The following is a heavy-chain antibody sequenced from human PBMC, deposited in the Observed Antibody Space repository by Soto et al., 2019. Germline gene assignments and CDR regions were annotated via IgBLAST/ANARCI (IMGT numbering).Heavy chain of an antibody. Sequence: GASVKVSCKASGYTFTSSGISWVRQAPGQGLEWMGWISAYNGNTNYAQKLQGRVTMTTDTSTSTAYMELRSLRSDDTAVYYCARVEVVPAVLWWFDPWGQGTLVTVSS. V-gene: IGHV1-18*01. J-gene: IGHJ5*02. D-gene: IGHD2-2*01. CDR2: ISAYNGNT. CDR3: ARVEVVPAVLWWFDP. CDR1: GYTFTSSG.